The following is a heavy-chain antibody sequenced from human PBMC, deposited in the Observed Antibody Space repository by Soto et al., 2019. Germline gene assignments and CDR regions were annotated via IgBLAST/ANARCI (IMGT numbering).Heavy chain of an antibody. CDR2: ISGSDDST. J-gene: IGHJ6*02. Sequence: LRLSCAASGFSFSSFAMNWVRQAPGKGLGWVSIISGSDDSTFYADSVKGRFTISRDNSKSTLYLQINSLRAEDTAVYYCAKTRGAMIYAISVYGMDVWGQGTTVTGSS. CDR3: AKTRGAMIYAISVYGMDV. V-gene: IGHV3-23*01. D-gene: IGHD2-8*01. CDR1: GFSFSSFA.